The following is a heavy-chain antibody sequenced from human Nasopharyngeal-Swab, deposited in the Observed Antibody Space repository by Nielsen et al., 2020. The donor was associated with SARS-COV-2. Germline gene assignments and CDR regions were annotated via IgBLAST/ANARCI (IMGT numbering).Heavy chain of an antibody. CDR3: ARDRGYSGYIIDY. CDR1: GFTFRDYP. D-gene: IGHD5-12*01. CDR2: ITYVGRHA. V-gene: IGHV3-30*04. Sequence: GESLKISCAASGFTFRDYPMYWLRQAPGQGLEWVAVITYVGRHAAYADSVRGRFTISRDNSNNTLYLQMNSLRADDTAVYYFARDRGYSGYIIDYWGQGTLVTVSS. J-gene: IGHJ4*02.